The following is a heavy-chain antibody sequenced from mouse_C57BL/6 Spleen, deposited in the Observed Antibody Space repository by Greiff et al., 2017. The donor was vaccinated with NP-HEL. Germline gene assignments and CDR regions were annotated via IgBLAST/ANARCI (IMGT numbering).Heavy chain of an antibody. CDR3: ARKGPYYYGSSYFDY. Sequence: VQLQQPGPELVKPGASVKIPCKASGYTFTDYNMDWVKQSHGKSLEWIGDINPNNGGTIYNQKFKGKATLTVDKSSSTAYMELRSLTSEDTAVYYCARKGPYYYGSSYFDYWGQGTTLTVSS. CDR1: GYTFTDYN. CDR2: INPNNGGT. D-gene: IGHD1-1*01. J-gene: IGHJ2*01. V-gene: IGHV1-18*01.